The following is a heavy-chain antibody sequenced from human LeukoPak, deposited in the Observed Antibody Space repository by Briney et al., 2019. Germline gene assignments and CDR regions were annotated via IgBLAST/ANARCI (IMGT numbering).Heavy chain of an antibody. V-gene: IGHV4-34*01. CDR2: INHSGST. CDR3: AILPMRYYYYMDV. J-gene: IGHJ6*03. Sequence: SETLSLTCAVYGGSFSGYYWSWIRQPPGKGLEWIGEINHSGSTNYNPSHKSRVTISVDTSKNQFSLKLSSVTAADTAVYYCAILPMRYYYYMDVWGKGTTVTVSS. CDR1: GGSFSGYY.